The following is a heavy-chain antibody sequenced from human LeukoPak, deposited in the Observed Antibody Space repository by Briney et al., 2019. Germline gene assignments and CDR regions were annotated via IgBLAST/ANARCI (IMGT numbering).Heavy chain of an antibody. J-gene: IGHJ3*02. CDR3: ARATRIDAFDI. CDR2: IKQDGSEK. V-gene: IGHV3-7*01. Sequence: GGSLRLSCAASGFTFSSYWMSWVRQAPRKGLEWVANIKQDGSEKYYVDSVKGRFTISRDNAKNSLYLQMNSLRAEDTAVYYCARATRIDAFDIWGQGTMVTVSS. CDR1: GFTFSSYW. D-gene: IGHD1-1*01.